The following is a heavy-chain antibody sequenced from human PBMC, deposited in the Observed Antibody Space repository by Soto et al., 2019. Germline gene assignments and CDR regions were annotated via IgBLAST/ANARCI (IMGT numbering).Heavy chain of an antibody. CDR1: GFTFDDYA. J-gene: IGHJ4*02. D-gene: IGHD2-2*01. CDR3: ARDLRGYCSSTSCYAFHYFDY. CDR2: ISWNSGST. V-gene: IGHV3-9*01. Sequence: GGSLRLSCAASGFTFDDYAMHWVRQAPGKGLEWVSGISWNSGSTSYADSVKGRFTISRDNAKNTLYLQMNSLRAEDTAVYYCARDLRGYCSSTSCYAFHYFDYWGQGTLVTVSS.